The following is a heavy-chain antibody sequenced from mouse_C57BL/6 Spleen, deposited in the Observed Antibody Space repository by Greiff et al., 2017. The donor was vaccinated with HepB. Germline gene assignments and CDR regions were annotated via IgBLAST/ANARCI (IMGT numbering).Heavy chain of an antibody. Sequence: VQLQQPGAELVKPGASVKLSCKASGYTFTSYWMHWVKQRPGQGLEWIGMIHPNSGSTNYNEKFKSKATLTVDKSSSTAYMQLSSLTSEDSAVYYCARIAYGSLYYSMDYWGQGTSVTVSS. CDR1: GYTFTSYW. J-gene: IGHJ4*01. D-gene: IGHD1-1*01. V-gene: IGHV1-64*01. CDR2: IHPNSGST. CDR3: ARIAYGSLYYSMDY.